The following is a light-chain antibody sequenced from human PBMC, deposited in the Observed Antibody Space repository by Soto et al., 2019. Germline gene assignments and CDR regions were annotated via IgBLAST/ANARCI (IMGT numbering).Light chain of an antibody. J-gene: IGKJ5*01. CDR1: QSVNSN. CDR3: QQHNQWPIT. Sequence: EIVLTQSPGTLSLSPGERATLSCRASQSVNSNYLGWYQKKPAQAPRLLIYYISTRATGIPARFSGSGSGTEFTLTINSLQSEDSAVYYCQQHNQWPITFGQGTRLEIK. V-gene: IGKV3D-15*01. CDR2: YIS.